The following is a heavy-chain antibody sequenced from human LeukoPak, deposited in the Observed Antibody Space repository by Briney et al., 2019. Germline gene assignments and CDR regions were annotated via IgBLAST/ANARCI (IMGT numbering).Heavy chain of an antibody. D-gene: IGHD2-2*01. CDR1: GYSFTSYW. Sequence: GESLKISCKGFGYSFTSYWIGWVRQMPAKGLEWMGIIYPGDSDTRYSPSFQGQVTISADKSISTAYLQWSSLKASDTAMYYCARSVCSSTRCYPYGMDVWGKGTTVTVSS. V-gene: IGHV5-51*01. J-gene: IGHJ6*04. CDR3: ARSVCSSTRCYPYGMDV. CDR2: IYPGDSDT.